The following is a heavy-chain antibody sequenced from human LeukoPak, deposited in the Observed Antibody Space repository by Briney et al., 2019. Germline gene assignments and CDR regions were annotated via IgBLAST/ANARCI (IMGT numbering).Heavy chain of an antibody. Sequence: GGSLRLSCAASAFTFNNFAMSWVRQAQGKGLEWDSGMNHSGGHKYYADSVKGRFTISRDNSKYTLYLQMNSLRAEDTAVYYCAKDDSMTLDHFDYWGQGTLVSVSS. V-gene: IGHV3-23*01. D-gene: IGHD4-11*01. J-gene: IGHJ4*02. CDR3: AKDDSMTLDHFDY. CDR2: MNHSGGHK. CDR1: AFTFNNFA.